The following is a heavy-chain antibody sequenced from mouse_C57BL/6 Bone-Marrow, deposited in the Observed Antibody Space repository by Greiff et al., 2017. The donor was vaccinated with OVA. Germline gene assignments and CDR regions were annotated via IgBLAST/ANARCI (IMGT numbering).Heavy chain of an antibody. CDR1: GYTFTSYW. V-gene: IGHV1-69*01. CDR2: IDPSDSYT. CDR3: ARSPIYSYVSSPLALDY. D-gene: IGHD1-1*01. Sequence: VQLQQPGAELVMPGASVKLSCKASGYTFTSYWMHWVKQRPGQGLEWIGEIDPSDSYTNYNQKFKGKSTLTVDKYSSTAYMQLSSLTSEDSAVYYCARSPIYSYVSSPLALDYWGQGTSVTVSS. J-gene: IGHJ4*01.